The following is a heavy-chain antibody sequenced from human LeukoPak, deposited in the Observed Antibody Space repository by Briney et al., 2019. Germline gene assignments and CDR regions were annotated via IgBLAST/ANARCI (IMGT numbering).Heavy chain of an antibody. CDR3: AHTTFGHSSVWYICHFDY. CDR2: IYWDGDK. V-gene: IGHV2-5*02. CDR1: GFSLSTTGVG. Sequence: ESGPTLVKPTQTLTLTCTFSGFSLSTTGVGVGWIRQPPGKALEWLSLIYWDGDKRYSPSLKSRLTITKDTSKNQVVLTMTNMDPVDTATYYCAHTTFGHSSVWYICHFDYWGQGTLVTVSS. D-gene: IGHD6-19*01. J-gene: IGHJ4*02.